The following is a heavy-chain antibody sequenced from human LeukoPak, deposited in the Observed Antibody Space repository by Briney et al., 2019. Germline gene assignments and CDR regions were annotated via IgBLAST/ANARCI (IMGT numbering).Heavy chain of an antibody. CDR3: ARAAGSYYDSSGYYRTRRYYFDY. D-gene: IGHD3-22*01. Sequence: GGSLRLSCAASGFTFSDYSMNWVRQAPGKGLEWVSSISRNSRHVYYGGSVWGRFTISRDDARNSLFLETNSLRAEDMAVHYCARAAGSYYDSSGYYRTRRYYFDYWGQGTLVTVSS. J-gene: IGHJ4*02. CDR2: ISRNSRHV. CDR1: GFTFSDYS. V-gene: IGHV3-21*01.